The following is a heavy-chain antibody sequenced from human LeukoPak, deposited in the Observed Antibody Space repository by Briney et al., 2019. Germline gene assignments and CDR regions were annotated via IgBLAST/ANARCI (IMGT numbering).Heavy chain of an antibody. D-gene: IGHD1-26*01. CDR3: ARFFKFGGNFDY. Sequence: GGSLRLSCAASGFTFSSYSMNWVRQAPGKGLEWVSSISSSSSYIYYADSVKGRFTISRDNAKNSLYLQMNSLRAEDTAVYYCARFFKFGGNFDYWGQGTLVTVSS. V-gene: IGHV3-21*01. J-gene: IGHJ4*02. CDR1: GFTFSSYS. CDR2: ISSSSSYI.